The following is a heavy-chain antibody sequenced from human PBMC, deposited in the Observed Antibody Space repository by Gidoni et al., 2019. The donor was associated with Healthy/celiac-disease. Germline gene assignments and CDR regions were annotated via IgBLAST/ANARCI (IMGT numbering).Heavy chain of an antibody. CDR2: ISYDGSNK. V-gene: IGHV3-30*01. Sequence: QVQLVESGGGVVQPGRSLRLSCAASGLTFSSSAMHWVRPAPGKGLEWVAVISYDGSNKYYADSVKGRFTISRDNSKNTLYLQMNSLRAEDTAVYYCAREYCGGDCYSYYFDYWGQGTLVTVSS. J-gene: IGHJ4*02. D-gene: IGHD2-21*02. CDR3: AREYCGGDCYSYYFDY. CDR1: GLTFSSSA.